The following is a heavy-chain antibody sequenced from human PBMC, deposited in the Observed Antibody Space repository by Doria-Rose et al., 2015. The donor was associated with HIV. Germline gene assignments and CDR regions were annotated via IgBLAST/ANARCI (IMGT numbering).Heavy chain of an antibody. J-gene: IGHJ4*02. D-gene: IGHD1-20*01. CDR2: TYIRGST. CDR1: GGSISSGSYY. Sequence: QTLSLTCTVSGGSISSGSYYWSWIRQPAGKGLEWIGRTYIRGSTDYNPSLQSRVTISVDTSKNQFSLEVNSVTAADTAVYYCARTANWNDGRVDSWGQGTSVIVSS. V-gene: IGHV4-61*02. CDR3: ARTANWNDGRVDS.